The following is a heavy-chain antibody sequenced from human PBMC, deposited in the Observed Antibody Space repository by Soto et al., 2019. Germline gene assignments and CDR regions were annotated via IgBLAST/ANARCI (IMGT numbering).Heavy chain of an antibody. CDR2: ISGSGGST. V-gene: IGHV3-23*01. D-gene: IGHD2-15*01. CDR3: AKDPRYCSGGSCYAKNNDAFDI. CDR1: GFTFSSYA. J-gene: IGHJ3*02. Sequence: EVQLLASGGGLVQPGGSLRLSCAASGFTFSSYAMSWVRQAPGKGLEWVSAISGSGGSTYYADYVKGRFTISRDNSKNTLYLQMNSLRAADTAVYYCAKDPRYCSGGSCYAKNNDAFDIWGHGTMVTVSS.